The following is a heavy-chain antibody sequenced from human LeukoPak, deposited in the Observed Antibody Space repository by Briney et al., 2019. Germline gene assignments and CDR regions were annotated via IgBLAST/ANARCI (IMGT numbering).Heavy chain of an antibody. V-gene: IGHV1-69*05. CDR2: IIPIFGTA. Sequence: ASVKVSCKASGGTSSSYAISWVRQAPGQGLEWMGGIIPIFGTANCAQKFQGRVTITTDESTSTAYMELSSLRSEYTAVYYCSREVTMVRGVIHSDAFDIWGQGTMVTVSS. CDR3: SREVTMVRGVIHSDAFDI. D-gene: IGHD3-10*01. J-gene: IGHJ3*02. CDR1: GGTSSSYA.